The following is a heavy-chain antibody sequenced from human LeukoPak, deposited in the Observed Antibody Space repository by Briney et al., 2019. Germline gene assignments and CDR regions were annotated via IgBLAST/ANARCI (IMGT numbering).Heavy chain of an antibody. Sequence: SQTLSLTCTVSGGSISSGGYSWSWIRQHPGKGLEWIGYIYYSGSTYYNPSLKSRVTISVDTSKNQFSLKLSSVTAADPAVYYCARETTVRGSDYWGQGTLVTVSS. CDR3: ARETTVRGSDY. D-gene: IGHD4-17*01. V-gene: IGHV4-31*03. CDR1: GGSISSGGYS. J-gene: IGHJ4*02. CDR2: IYYSGST.